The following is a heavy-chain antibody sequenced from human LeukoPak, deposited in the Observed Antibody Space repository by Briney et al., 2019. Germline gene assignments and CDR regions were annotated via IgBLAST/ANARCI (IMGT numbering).Heavy chain of an antibody. CDR1: GGSISSSSYY. Sequence: SETLSLTCTVSGGSISSSSYYWVWLRQPPGKGLEWIGSIYYSGSTYYNPSLKSRVTISVDTSKNQFSLKLSSVTAADTAVYYCARHEGGYEYYYYYGMDVWGQGTTVTVSS. D-gene: IGHD5-12*01. CDR2: IYYSGST. J-gene: IGHJ6*02. V-gene: IGHV4-39*01. CDR3: ARHEGGYEYYYYYGMDV.